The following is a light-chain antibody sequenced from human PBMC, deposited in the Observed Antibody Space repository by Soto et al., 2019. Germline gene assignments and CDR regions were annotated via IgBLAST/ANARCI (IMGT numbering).Light chain of an antibody. CDR1: QDISNY. V-gene: IGKV1-33*01. CDR2: DAS. J-gene: IGKJ2*01. Sequence: DIQMTQSPSSLSASVGDRVTITCQASQDISNYLNWYQQKPGKAPKLLIYDASNLETRVPSRFSGSGSGTDFTFTISSLQPDDIASYYCQQYDNLPPYTFGQWTKLEIK. CDR3: QQYDNLPPYT.